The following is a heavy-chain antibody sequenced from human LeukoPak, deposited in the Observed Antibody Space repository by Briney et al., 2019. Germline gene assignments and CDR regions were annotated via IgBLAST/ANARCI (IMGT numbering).Heavy chain of an antibody. V-gene: IGHV3-30-3*01. CDR3: AACILGYCSSTSGPLLV. CDR1: GFTFSSYA. CDR2: ISYDGSNK. J-gene: IGHJ4*02. D-gene: IGHD2-2*01. Sequence: PGGSLRLSCAASGFTFSSYAMHWVRQAPGKGLEWVAVISYDGSNKYYADSVKGRFTISRDNSKNTLYLQMNSLRAEDTAVYYCAACILGYCSSTSGPLLVWGQGTLVTVSS.